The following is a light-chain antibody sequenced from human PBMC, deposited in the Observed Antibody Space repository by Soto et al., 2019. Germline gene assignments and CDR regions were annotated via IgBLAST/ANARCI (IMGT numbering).Light chain of an antibody. Sequence: DIQMTQSPSSLSASVGDRVTITCRASESISNNLNWYQQKPGKAPKLLIYAASTLQSGVPSRFSGGGSGRDFTLTIGSLQPEDFTTYYCQQTYSTPRGAFGQGTKVEI. CDR1: ESISNN. J-gene: IGKJ1*01. V-gene: IGKV1-39*01. CDR2: AAS. CDR3: QQTYSTPRGA.